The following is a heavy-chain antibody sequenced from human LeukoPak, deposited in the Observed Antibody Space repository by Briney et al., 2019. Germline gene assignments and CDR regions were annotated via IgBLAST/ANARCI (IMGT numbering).Heavy chain of an antibody. CDR3: ARDWMWELTFFDAFDI. CDR2: ISSSSSTI. CDR1: GFTFSSYS. Sequence: GGSLGLSCAASGFTFSSYSMNWVRQAPGKGLEWVSYISSSSSTIYYADSVKGRFTISRDNAKNSLYLQMNSLRAEDTAVYYCARDWMWELTFFDAFDIWGQGTMVTVSS. D-gene: IGHD1-26*01. J-gene: IGHJ3*02. V-gene: IGHV3-48*01.